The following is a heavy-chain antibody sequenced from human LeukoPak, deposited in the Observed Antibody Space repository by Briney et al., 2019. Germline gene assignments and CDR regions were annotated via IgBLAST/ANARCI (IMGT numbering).Heavy chain of an antibody. J-gene: IGHJ4*02. V-gene: IGHV1-69*05. Sequence: SVKVSCKASGGTFSSYAISWVRQAPGQGLEWMGRIIPIFGTANYAQKFQGRVTITTDESTSTAYMELSSLRSEDTAVYYCARSDIVATITDYWGQGTQVTVSS. CDR3: ARSDIVATITDY. CDR2: IIPIFGTA. D-gene: IGHD5-12*01. CDR1: GGTFSSYA.